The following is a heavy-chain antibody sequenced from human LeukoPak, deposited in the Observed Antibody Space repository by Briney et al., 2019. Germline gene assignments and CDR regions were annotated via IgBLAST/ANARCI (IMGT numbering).Heavy chain of an antibody. CDR2: TYYRSKWYN. CDR3: ARDKYCSGGSCYSA. J-gene: IGHJ5*02. D-gene: IGHD2-15*01. Sequence: SQTLSLTCAISGDSVSSNSAAWNWIRQSPSRGLEWLGRTYYRSKWYNDYAVSVKSRITINPDTSKNQFSLQLNSVTPEDTAVYYRARDKYCSGGSCYSAWGQGTLVTVSS. CDR1: GDSVSSNSAA. V-gene: IGHV6-1*01.